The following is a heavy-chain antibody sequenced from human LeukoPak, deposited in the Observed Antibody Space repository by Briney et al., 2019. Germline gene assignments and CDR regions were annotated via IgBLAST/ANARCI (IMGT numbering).Heavy chain of an antibody. CDR3: ARDPVIVGAYFDY. CDR2: ISSSGSTI. CDR1: GVTFSSYE. J-gene: IGHJ4*02. V-gene: IGHV3-48*03. D-gene: IGHD1-26*01. Sequence: GGSLRLSCAASGVTFSSYEMNWVRQAPGKGLEWVSYISSSGSTIYYADSVKGRFTISRDNAKNSLYLQMNSLRAEDTAVCYCARDPVIVGAYFDYWGQGTLVTVSS.